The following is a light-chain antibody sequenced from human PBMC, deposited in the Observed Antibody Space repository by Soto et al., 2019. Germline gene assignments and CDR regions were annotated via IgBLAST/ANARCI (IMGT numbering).Light chain of an antibody. J-gene: IGKJ2*01. CDR2: GAS. Sequence: AIQLTQSTSSLYASVGDRVTITCRASQDIRKDLAWYQQKPGKATQILIYGASTLQTWVASRFSGSGSATDFTLTISRRQPEDSAAYYCLQDYNYPFTFVQGTKLDSK. V-gene: IGKV1-6*01. CDR3: LQDYNYPFT. CDR1: QDIRKD.